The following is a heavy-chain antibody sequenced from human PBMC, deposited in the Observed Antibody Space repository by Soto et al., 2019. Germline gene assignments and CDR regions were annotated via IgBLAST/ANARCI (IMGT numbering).Heavy chain of an antibody. V-gene: IGHV5-10-1*01. Sequence: LGESLKISCKGSGYTCTTYWITWVRQTPRKGLEWMGRIDPGNSYTSYNPSFQGHVTLSADMSISTAYLQWSGLKASDTAMYYCARHTGLGPTPFDYWGQRTLVTVSS. CDR3: ARHTGLGPTPFDY. D-gene: IGHD4-17*01. CDR2: IDPGNSYT. CDR1: GYTCTTYW. J-gene: IGHJ4*02.